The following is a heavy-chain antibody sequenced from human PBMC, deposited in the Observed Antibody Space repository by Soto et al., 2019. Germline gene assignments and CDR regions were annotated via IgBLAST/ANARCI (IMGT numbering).Heavy chain of an antibody. J-gene: IGHJ4*02. Sequence: QVQLVASGGGVVQPGRSLRLSCAASGFALSSYAMVWVRQAPGKGLEWVAVISYDGSNKYYADSMKGRFTISRDNSKNTLYLQMNSLRTEDTAVYYCAAGHSGSWWVFDNWGQGTLVTVSS. CDR1: GFALSSYA. V-gene: IGHV3-30*03. CDR3: AAGHSGSWWVFDN. CDR2: ISYDGSNK. D-gene: IGHD6-13*01.